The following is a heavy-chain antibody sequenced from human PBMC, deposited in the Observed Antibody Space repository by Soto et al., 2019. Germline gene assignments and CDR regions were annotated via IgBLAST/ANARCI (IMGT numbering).Heavy chain of an antibody. CDR3: ARGTYGSGD. Sequence: QVQLQESGPGLVKPSETLSLTCTVSGASISSYYWSWIRQPPGKGLEWIGYIYYSGSTNYNPSLTSRVTISVDTSKNQFSLKLSSVTAADTAVYYCARGTYGSGDWGQGTLVTVSS. CDR1: GASISSYY. D-gene: IGHD3-10*01. V-gene: IGHV4-59*01. CDR2: IYYSGST. J-gene: IGHJ4*02.